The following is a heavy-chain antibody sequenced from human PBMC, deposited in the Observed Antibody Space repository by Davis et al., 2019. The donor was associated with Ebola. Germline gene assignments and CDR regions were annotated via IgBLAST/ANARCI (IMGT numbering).Heavy chain of an antibody. CDR2: INPNTGGT. J-gene: IGHJ4*02. CDR3: ARLGSEPFDY. V-gene: IGHV1-2*02. D-gene: IGHD1-14*01. CDR1: GYNFTVYY. Sequence: ASVKVSCKASGYNFTVYYIHWVRQAPGQGLEWMGWINPNTGGTIYAQKFQDRVTMTRDTSISTAYMELSRLRSEDTAVYYCARLGSEPFDYWGQGTLVTVSS.